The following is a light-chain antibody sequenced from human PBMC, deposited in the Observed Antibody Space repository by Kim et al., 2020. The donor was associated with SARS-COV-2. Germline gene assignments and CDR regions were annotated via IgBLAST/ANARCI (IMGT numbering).Light chain of an antibody. V-gene: IGLV4-69*01. Sequence: QLVLTQSPSASASLGASVKLTCNLSSGHSSYAIAWHQQQPEKGPRYLMKLNSDGSHSKGDGIPDRFSGSSSGAERYLTISSLQSEDEADYYCQTWGTGWVFGGGTKLTVL. J-gene: IGLJ3*02. CDR1: SGHSSYA. CDR2: LNSDGSH. CDR3: QTWGTGWV.